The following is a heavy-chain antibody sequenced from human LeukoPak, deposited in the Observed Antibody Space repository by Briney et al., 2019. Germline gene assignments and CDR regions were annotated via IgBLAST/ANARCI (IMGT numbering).Heavy chain of an antibody. V-gene: IGHV3-74*01. CDR2: INNDGSTT. CDR3: ARDSGHDYGDYFDY. CDR1: GFTFSRYW. Sequence: PGGSLRLSCAASGFTFSRYWMHWVRQGPGKGLVWVSGINNDGSTTTYADSVKGRFTISRDNAKNTLYLQMNSLRAEDSAVYYCARDSGHDYGDYFDYWGQGTLVTVSS. J-gene: IGHJ4*02. D-gene: IGHD4-17*01.